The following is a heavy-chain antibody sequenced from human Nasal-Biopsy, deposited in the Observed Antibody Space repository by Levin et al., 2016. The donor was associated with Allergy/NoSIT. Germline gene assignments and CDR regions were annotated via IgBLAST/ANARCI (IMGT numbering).Heavy chain of an antibody. Sequence: SETLSLTCTVSGGSVRSNCHYWDWIRQPPGKGLDWIGSIYYLETIHYSPSLSSRVTISVDTSKNQFSLRLTSVTAADTAVYYCVRHRRSGTDCSHDTDYEDDYWGQGTVITVSS. CDR3: VRHRRSGTDCSHDTDYEDDY. V-gene: IGHV4-39*01. D-gene: IGHD2-21*01. CDR2: IYYLETI. J-gene: IGHJ4*02. CDR1: GGSVRSNCHY.